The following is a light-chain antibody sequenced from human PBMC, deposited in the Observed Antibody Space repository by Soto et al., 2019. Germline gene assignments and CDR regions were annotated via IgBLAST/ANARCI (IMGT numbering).Light chain of an antibody. V-gene: IGLV2-14*01. CDR3: CSYTTSNTRQIV. Sequence: QSVLTQPASVSGSPGQSFTFSCLGTRSDVVGYNYVSWYQQQPGKAPKFMIYDVSNRPSGVSNRFSGSKAGNTASLTISGLQAEDEADYYCCSYTTSNTRQIVFGTGTKVTVL. J-gene: IGLJ1*01. CDR1: RSDVVGYNY. CDR2: DVS.